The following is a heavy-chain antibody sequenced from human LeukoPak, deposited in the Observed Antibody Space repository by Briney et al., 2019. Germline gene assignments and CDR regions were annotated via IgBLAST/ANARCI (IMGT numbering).Heavy chain of an antibody. Sequence: SETLSLTCTVSGGSISSSSYYWGWIRQPPGKGLEWIGSIYYSGSTYYNPSLKSRVTISVDTSKNQFSLKLSSVTAADTAVYYCARGPRLHYYDSRNFDYWGQGTLVTVSS. V-gene: IGHV4-39*07. CDR3: ARGPRLHYYDSRNFDY. J-gene: IGHJ4*02. D-gene: IGHD3-22*01. CDR2: IYYSGST. CDR1: GGSISSSSYY.